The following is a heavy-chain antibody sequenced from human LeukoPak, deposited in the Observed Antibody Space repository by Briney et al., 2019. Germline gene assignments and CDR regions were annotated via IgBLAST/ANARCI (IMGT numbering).Heavy chain of an antibody. CDR1: GGTFSIYA. D-gene: IGHD6-13*01. Sequence: ASVTVSCKASGGTFSIYAISWVRQAPGQGLEWMGGIIPIFGTANYAQKFQGRVTITADESTSTAYMELSSLRSEDTAVYYCARKSGSSWFNWFDPWGQGTLVTVSS. V-gene: IGHV1-69*13. CDR3: ARKSGSSWFNWFDP. CDR2: IIPIFGTA. J-gene: IGHJ5*02.